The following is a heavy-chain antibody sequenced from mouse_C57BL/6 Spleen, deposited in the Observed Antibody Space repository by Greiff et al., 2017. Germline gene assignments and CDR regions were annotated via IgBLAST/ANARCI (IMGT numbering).Heavy chain of an antibody. Sequence: QVQLKVSGPGILQSSQTLSLTCSFSGFSLSTSGMGVSWIRQPSGKGLEWLAHIYWDDDKRYNPSLKIRLTISKDTSRNQVFLKITRVDTADTATYYCARRNYGSSYDYAMDYWGQGTSVTVSS. CDR1: GFSLSTSGMG. CDR3: ARRNYGSSYDYAMDY. D-gene: IGHD1-1*01. V-gene: IGHV8-12*01. J-gene: IGHJ4*01. CDR2: IYWDDDK.